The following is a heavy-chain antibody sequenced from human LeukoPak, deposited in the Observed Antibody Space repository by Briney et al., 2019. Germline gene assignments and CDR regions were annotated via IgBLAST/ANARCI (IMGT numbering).Heavy chain of an antibody. J-gene: IGHJ4*02. V-gene: IGHV3-64D*06. CDR1: GFTFSNCA. Sequence: GGSLRLSCSASGFTFSNCAMHWVRQAPGKGPEYVSVISSYGDKTYYADSVKGRFTISRDNSKYTVSLQMSSLRAEDTAVYYCVKDLYKGDTSSWYYFDYWGQGTLVTVSS. CDR3: VKDLYKGDTSSWYYFDY. D-gene: IGHD6-13*01. CDR2: ISSYGDKT.